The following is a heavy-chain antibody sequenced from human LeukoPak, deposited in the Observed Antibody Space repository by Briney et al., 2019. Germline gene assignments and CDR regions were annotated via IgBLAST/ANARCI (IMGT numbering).Heavy chain of an antibody. Sequence: GGSLRLSCAASGFTFSSYSMNWVRQAPGKGLEWVSSISSSSNYIYYADSVKGRFTISRDNAKNSLYLQMNSLRAEDTAVYYCASTRYFDWVFEDIWGQGTMVTVSS. CDR2: ISSSSNYI. CDR1: GFTFSSYS. V-gene: IGHV3-21*04. D-gene: IGHD3-9*01. J-gene: IGHJ3*02. CDR3: ASTRYFDWVFEDI.